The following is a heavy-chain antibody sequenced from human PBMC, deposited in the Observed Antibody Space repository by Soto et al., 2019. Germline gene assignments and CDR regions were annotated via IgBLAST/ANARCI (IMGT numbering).Heavy chain of an antibody. CDR3: ARVRSSGPNAFDI. J-gene: IGHJ3*02. Sequence: QVQLVQSGAELKKPGASVKVSCKASGYTFTGYYMHWVRQAHGQGLEWMGWINPNSGGTNYAQKFQGWVTMTRDTSISTAYMELSRLRSDDTAVYYCARVRSSGPNAFDIWGQGTMVTVSS. D-gene: IGHD6-19*01. CDR2: INPNSGGT. CDR1: GYTFTGYY. V-gene: IGHV1-2*04.